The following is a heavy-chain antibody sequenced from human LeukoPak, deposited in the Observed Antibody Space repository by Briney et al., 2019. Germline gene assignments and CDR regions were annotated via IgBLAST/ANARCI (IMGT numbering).Heavy chain of an antibody. V-gene: IGHV1-69*04. CDR1: GGTFSSYA. CDR3: ARTGIAAAHTFYAFDI. Sequence: ASVKVSCKASGGTFSSYAISWVRQAPGQGLEWMGRIIPILGIANYAQKFQGRVTITADKSTSTAYMELSSLRSEDTAVYYCARTGIAAAHTFYAFDIWGQGTMVTVSS. J-gene: IGHJ3*02. D-gene: IGHD6-13*01. CDR2: IIPILGIA.